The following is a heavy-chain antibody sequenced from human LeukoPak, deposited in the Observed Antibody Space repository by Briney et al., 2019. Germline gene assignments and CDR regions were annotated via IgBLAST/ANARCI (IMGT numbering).Heavy chain of an antibody. CDR1: GYSISSSYY. CDR2: ICHSGST. D-gene: IGHD6-19*01. CDR3: ARLMYSSGWIDS. Sequence: SETLSLTCTVSGYSISSSYYWGWIRQPPGKGLEWIGSICHSGSTYYNPSLKSRVTISVDTSKNQFSLKLSSVTAADTAVYYCARLMYSSGWIDSWGQGTLVTVSS. V-gene: IGHV4-38-2*02. J-gene: IGHJ4*02.